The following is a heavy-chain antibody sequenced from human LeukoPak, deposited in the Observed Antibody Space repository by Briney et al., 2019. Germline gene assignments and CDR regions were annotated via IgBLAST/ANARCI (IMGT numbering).Heavy chain of an antibody. Sequence: GGSLRLSCTASRFTLGDYAMSWVRQAPGKGLEWVSIIYSGGSTFYADSVKGRFTISRDNSKNTLYLQMNSLRAEDTAVYYCARGGSYLSAFDIWGQGTMVTVSS. CDR2: IYSGGST. CDR3: ARGGSYLSAFDI. D-gene: IGHD1-26*01. CDR1: RFTLGDYA. V-gene: IGHV3-53*01. J-gene: IGHJ3*02.